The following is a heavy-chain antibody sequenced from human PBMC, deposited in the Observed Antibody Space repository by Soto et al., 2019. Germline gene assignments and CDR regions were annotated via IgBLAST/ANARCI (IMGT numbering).Heavy chain of an antibody. D-gene: IGHD6-19*01. J-gene: IGHJ4*02. CDR2: ISSSSKYT. V-gene: IGHV3-11*06. CDR1: GFTFSDYY. Sequence: QVQLVESGGGLVKPGGSLGLSCAASGFTFSDYYMSWVRQAPGKGLEWVSYISSSSKYTNYVDSVKGRFTISRDNARNSLYLQMNSLRAEDTAVYYCAREGIAVAEPADYWGQGTLVTVSS. CDR3: AREGIAVAEPADY.